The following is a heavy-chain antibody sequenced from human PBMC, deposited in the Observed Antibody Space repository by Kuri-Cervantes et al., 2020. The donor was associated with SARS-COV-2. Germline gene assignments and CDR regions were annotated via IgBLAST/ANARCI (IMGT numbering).Heavy chain of an antibody. CDR3: AKDLRTPGAGPDY. CDR2: IHYDGTNT. CDR1: GFTFSSYG. V-gene: IGHV3-30*02. Sequence: LSLTCAASGFTFSSYGMHWVRQAPGKGLEWVALIHYDGTNTYYAVSVRGRFTTSRDNLNNILYLHMNSLRTEDTAVYFCAKDLRTPGAGPDYWGQGTLVTVSS. J-gene: IGHJ4*02. D-gene: IGHD2-8*02.